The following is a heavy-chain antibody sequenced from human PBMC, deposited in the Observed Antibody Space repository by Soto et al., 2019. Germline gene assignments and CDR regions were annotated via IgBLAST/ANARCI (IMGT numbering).Heavy chain of an antibody. V-gene: IGHV3-15*07. J-gene: IGHJ6*02. CDR3: TTLLVVVPGRYYYYGMDV. D-gene: IGHD2-15*01. CDR1: GFTFSNAR. Sequence: VGSLRLSCATSGFTFSNARMNLVRPAPGKGLEWVGRIKSKTDGGTTDYAAPVKGRFTISGDDSKNTLYLQMNSLKIEDIAVYYCTTLLVVVPGRYYYYGMDVWGQGTTVTVSS. CDR2: IKSKTDGGTT.